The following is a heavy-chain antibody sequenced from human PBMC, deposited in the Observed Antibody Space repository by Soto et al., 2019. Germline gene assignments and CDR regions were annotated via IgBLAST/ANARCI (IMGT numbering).Heavy chain of an antibody. CDR2: ISAYNGNT. CDR3: ANDSNWNDVDY. Sequence: QVQLVQSGAEVKKPGASVKVSCKASGYTFTSYGISWGRQAPGQGLEGMGWISAYNGNTNYAQKHQGRVTMTTDTSTSTAYRELRSLSSDDTAVYYCANDSNWNDVDYWGQGTLVTGSA. J-gene: IGHJ4*02. V-gene: IGHV1-18*01. CDR1: GYTFTSYG. D-gene: IGHD1-1*01.